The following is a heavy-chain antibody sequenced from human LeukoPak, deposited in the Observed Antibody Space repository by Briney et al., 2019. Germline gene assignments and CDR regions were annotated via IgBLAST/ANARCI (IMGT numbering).Heavy chain of an antibody. Sequence: ASVKVSCKASGYTFTSYDINWVRQATGQGLEWMGWMNPISGNTGYAQKFQGRVTMTRNTSISTAYMELSSLRSEDTAVYYCARAGSGSYLFGYWGQGILVTVSS. CDR1: GYTFTSYD. CDR2: MNPISGNT. J-gene: IGHJ4*02. D-gene: IGHD3-10*01. V-gene: IGHV1-8*01. CDR3: ARAGSGSYLFGY.